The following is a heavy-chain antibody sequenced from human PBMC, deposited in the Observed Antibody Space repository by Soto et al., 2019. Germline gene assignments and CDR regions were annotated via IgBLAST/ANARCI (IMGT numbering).Heavy chain of an antibody. D-gene: IGHD3-22*01. CDR3: ARGGGDYYDSSFDAFDI. Sequence: QVQLVQSGAEVKKPGSSVKVSCKASGGTFSSYAISWVRQAPVQGLEWKGGLIPNFGTANYAQKFKGRVTINADESKSTDYMELSNLRSEDTAVYYVARGGGDYYDSSFDAFDIWGQGTMVTVSS. J-gene: IGHJ3*02. V-gene: IGHV1-69*01. CDR1: GGTFSSYA. CDR2: LIPNFGTA.